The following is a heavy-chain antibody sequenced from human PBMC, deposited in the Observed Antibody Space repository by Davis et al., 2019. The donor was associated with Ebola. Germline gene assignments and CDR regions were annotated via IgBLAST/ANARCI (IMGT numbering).Heavy chain of an antibody. J-gene: IGHJ4*02. CDR3: ARDILERFSWKGPFDY. V-gene: IGHV1-46*01. D-gene: IGHD6-13*01. CDR2: INPGGGSG. CDR1: GYAFTKYH. Sequence: ASVKVSCKASGYAFTKYHIHWVRQAPGQGLEWMGLINPGGGSGNFNYAQKFQGRVTMTSDTSTSTVYMEMSSLTSDDTAVYYCARDILERFSWKGPFDYWGQGTPVTVSS.